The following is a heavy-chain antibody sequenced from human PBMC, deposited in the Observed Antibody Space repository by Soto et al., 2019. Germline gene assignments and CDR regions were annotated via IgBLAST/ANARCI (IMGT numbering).Heavy chain of an antibody. V-gene: IGHV2-5*02. J-gene: IGHJ3*02. Sequence: QITLKESGPTLVKPTQTLTLTCTFSGFSLTTSGVGVCWIRQPPGKSLEWLALIYLDDEKRYSPSVQSRLTITKDTSKHQVDLTVTNMTPADTGTYICAHRLYASTDDAFDIWGQGTMVYVSS. D-gene: IGHD2-2*01. CDR3: AHRLYASTDDAFDI. CDR1: GFSLTTSGVG. CDR2: IYLDDEK.